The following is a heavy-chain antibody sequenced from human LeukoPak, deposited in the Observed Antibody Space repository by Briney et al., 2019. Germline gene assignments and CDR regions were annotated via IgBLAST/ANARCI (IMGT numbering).Heavy chain of an antibody. Sequence: ASVKVSCKASGGTFSNYAISWVRQAPGQGREWMGGIIPIFATANYAQKFQGRVTITADESTSTAYMEMSSLRSEDTAVYYCARTLVGWFGELSPWGQGTLVTVSS. CDR1: GGTFSNYA. CDR2: IIPIFATA. J-gene: IGHJ5*02. CDR3: ARTLVGWFGELSP. D-gene: IGHD3-10*01. V-gene: IGHV1-69*13.